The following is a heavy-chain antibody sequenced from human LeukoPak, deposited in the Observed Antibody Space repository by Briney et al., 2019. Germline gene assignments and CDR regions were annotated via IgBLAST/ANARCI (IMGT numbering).Heavy chain of an antibody. CDR2: VSGSGDGT. V-gene: IGHV3-23*01. CDR1: GFTFTNFA. Sequence: PWQTLTLSCAASGFTFTNFAMNWIRRAQGKWLDLVSTVSGSGDGTYYADCVKGRFTISRHNSKITLFLQMSGLSADDTALYYCAKGRLQEGTVFRGVITPVDYWGQGTLVSVTS. D-gene: IGHD3-10*01. J-gene: IGHJ4*02. CDR3: AKGRLQEGTVFRGVITPVDY.